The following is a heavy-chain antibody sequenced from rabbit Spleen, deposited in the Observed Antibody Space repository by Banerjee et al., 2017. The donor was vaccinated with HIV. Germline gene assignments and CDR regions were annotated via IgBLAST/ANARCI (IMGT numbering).Heavy chain of an antibody. CDR3: ARDTGTSFSPYGMDL. D-gene: IGHD8-1*01. J-gene: IGHJ6*01. V-gene: IGHV1S45*01. Sequence: QEQLVESGGGLVQPEGSLTLTCKASGFSFSDRDVMCWVRQAPGKGLEWVACAYAGNSGSTYSATWAKGRFTISKTSSTTVTLQMTSLTAADTATYFCARDTGTSFSPYGMDLWGPGTLVTVS. CDR1: GFSFSDRDV. CDR2: AYAGNSGST.